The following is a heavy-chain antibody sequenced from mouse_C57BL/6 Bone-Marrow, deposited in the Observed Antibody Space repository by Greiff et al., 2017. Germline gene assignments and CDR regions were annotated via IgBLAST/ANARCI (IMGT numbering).Heavy chain of an antibody. J-gene: IGHJ2*01. D-gene: IGHD2-1*01. V-gene: IGHV1-15*01. CDR2: IDPETGGT. CDR3: TSLWYPTLLFDY. Sequence: QVQLQQSGAELVRPGASVTLSCKASGYTFTDYEMHWVKQTPVHGLEWIGAIDPETGGTAYNQKFKGKAILTADKSSSTAYMELRSLTSEDSAVYYCTSLWYPTLLFDYWGQGTTLTVSS. CDR1: GYTFTDYE.